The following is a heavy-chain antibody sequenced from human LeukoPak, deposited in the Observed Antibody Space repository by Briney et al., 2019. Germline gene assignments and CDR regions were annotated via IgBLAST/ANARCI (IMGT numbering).Heavy chain of an antibody. D-gene: IGHD5-18*01. J-gene: IGHJ6*02. CDR3: ARGWDTGYSYYGMDV. V-gene: IGHV4-59*01. CDR2: IYYSGNT. Sequence: SETLSLTCTVSGGSISGYYWSWIRQPPGKGLKWIGYIYYSGNTNYNPSLKSRVTLSVDTSTNQLFLKLSSVTAADTAVYYCARGWDTGYSYYGMDVWGPGTTVTVSS. CDR1: GGSISGYY.